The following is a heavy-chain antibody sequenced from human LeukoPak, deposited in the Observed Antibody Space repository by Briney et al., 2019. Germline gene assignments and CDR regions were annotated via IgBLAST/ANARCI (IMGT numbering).Heavy chain of an antibody. CDR1: GVSISSHY. D-gene: IGHD2-2*02. Sequence: NPSETLSLTCTVSGVSISSHYRTWIRQPPGKGLEWIGYISYSGSINYNPSLKSRVTISVDTSKNQLSLKLSSVTAADTAVYYCARYTNNWFDPWGQGTLVTVSS. V-gene: IGHV4-59*11. CDR2: ISYSGSI. J-gene: IGHJ5*02. CDR3: ARYTNNWFDP.